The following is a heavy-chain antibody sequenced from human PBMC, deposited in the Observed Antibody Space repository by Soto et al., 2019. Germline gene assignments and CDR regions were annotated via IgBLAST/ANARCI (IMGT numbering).Heavy chain of an antibody. CDR2: IYYSGYT. V-gene: IGHV4-31*03. D-gene: IGHD6-13*01. J-gene: IGHJ4*02. Sequence: QVQLQESGPGLVKPSQTLSLTCTVSGGSISSVGHYWTWIRQHPGKGLEWIGYIYYSGYTYYNPSLERRVFISADTSKNQCSLKLSSVTAADTAVYYCCQARAAFFYFDNWGQGTLVTVSS. CDR1: GGSISSVGHY. CDR3: CQARAAFFYFDN.